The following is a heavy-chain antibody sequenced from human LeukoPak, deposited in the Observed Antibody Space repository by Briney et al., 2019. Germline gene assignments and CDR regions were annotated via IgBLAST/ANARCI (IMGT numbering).Heavy chain of an antibody. V-gene: IGHV4-59*01. Sequence: SETLSLTCTVSGGSISRYYWSWIRQPAGKGLEWIGYIYYSGSTNYNPSLKSRVTITVDTSKNQFSLKLSSVTAADTAVYYCARGREWLFYFDYWGQGTLVTVSS. J-gene: IGHJ4*02. CDR3: ARGREWLFYFDY. D-gene: IGHD6-19*01. CDR2: IYYSGST. CDR1: GGSISRYY.